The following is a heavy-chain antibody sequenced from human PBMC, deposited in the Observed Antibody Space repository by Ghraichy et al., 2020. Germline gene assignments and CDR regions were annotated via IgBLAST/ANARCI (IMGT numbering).Heavy chain of an antibody. CDR2: IKYDGSAE. V-gene: IGHV3-7*01. J-gene: IGHJ4*02. Sequence: GGSLRLSCAASGFASSSYWMNWVRQAPGKGLEWVAYIKYDGSAEYYVDSVKGRFAISRDNTKNSLFLQMNSLRAEDTAVYYCARGWGRFDYWGQGTLVTVSS. CDR1: GFASSSYW. D-gene: IGHD2-21*02. CDR3: ARGWGRFDY.